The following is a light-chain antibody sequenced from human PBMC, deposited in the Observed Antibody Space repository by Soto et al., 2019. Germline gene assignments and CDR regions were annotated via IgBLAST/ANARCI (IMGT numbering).Light chain of an antibody. CDR3: LQYHNLWA. V-gene: IGKV3-15*01. CDR2: RAS. CDR1: QNIYSN. Sequence: IVMTQSPATLSVSPGERFTLSCRASQNIYSNIAWYQQRPGQAPRLLIYRASTRATGVPARFSGSGSGTDFTLTISSLQSEDFTVYSCLQYHNLWAFGQGTKVDI. J-gene: IGKJ1*01.